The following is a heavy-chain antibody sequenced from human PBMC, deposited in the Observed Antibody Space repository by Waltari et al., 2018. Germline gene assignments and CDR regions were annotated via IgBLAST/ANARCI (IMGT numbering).Heavy chain of an antibody. J-gene: IGHJ3*02. CDR3: ARNEGRSIGVAGTFRAFDI. V-gene: IGHV4-34*01. Sequence: QVHLQQWGAGLLTPSETLSLTCAVYGGSLSGYFRSWIRQAPGKGLEWIGEINHSGGTNDNASLRSRLTISVDTSKNQFALKLSSVTAADTAVYYCARNEGRSIGVAGTFRAFDIWGQGTMVTVSS. D-gene: IGHD6-19*01. CDR1: GGSLSGYF. CDR2: INHSGGT.